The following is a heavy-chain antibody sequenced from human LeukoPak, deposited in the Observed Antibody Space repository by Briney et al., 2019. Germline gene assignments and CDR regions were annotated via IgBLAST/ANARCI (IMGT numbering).Heavy chain of an antibody. CDR1: GFTVSSNY. Sequence: PGGSLRLSCAASGFTVSSNYMSWVRQAPGKGLEWVSVIYSGGSTYYADSVKGRFTISRDNSKNTLYLQMNSLRAEDTAVYYYDSSGYWTFFPTGNWGQGTLVTVSS. CDR3: DSSGYWTFFPTGN. CDR2: IYSGGST. D-gene: IGHD3-22*01. J-gene: IGHJ4*02. V-gene: IGHV3-53*01.